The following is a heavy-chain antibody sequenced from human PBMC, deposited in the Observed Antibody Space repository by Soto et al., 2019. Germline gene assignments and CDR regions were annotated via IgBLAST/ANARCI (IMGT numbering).Heavy chain of an antibody. CDR1: GFSLSTSGVG. Sequence: QITLKESGPTLVKPTQTLTLTCTFSGFSLSTSGVGVGWIRQPPGKALEWLALIYWDDDKRYSPSLKSRLTITKDTSKNQVVLTMTNMDPVDTATYYCAHLPITRIVGALSFDYWGQGTLVTVSS. D-gene: IGHD3-22*01. V-gene: IGHV2-5*02. CDR2: IYWDDDK. J-gene: IGHJ4*02. CDR3: AHLPITRIVGALSFDY.